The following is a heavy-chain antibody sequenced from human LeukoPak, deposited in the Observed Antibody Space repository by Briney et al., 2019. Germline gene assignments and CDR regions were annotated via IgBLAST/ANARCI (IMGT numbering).Heavy chain of an antibody. V-gene: IGHV3-30*18. J-gene: IGHJ4*02. CDR3: AKDSEEVRAVALDY. CDR1: GFTFSSYG. D-gene: IGHD6-19*01. CDR2: ISYDGSNK. Sequence: GRSLRLSCAASGFTFSSYGMPWVRQAPGKGLEWVAVISYDGSNKYYADSVKGRFTISRDNSKNTLYLQMNSLRAEDTAVYYCAKDSEEVRAVALDYWGQGTLVTVSS.